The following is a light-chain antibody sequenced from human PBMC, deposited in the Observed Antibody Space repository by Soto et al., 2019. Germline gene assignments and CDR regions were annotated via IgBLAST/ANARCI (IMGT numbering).Light chain of an antibody. CDR3: AAWDDSLSAPV. V-gene: IGLV1-47*01. J-gene: IGLJ1*01. CDR2: RNN. Sequence: QSVLTQPPSASGTPGQRVTISCSGSSSNIGSNYVYWYQQLPGTAPKLLIYRNNQRPSGVPDRFSGSKSGTSASLAISGLRSADEADYYCAAWDDSLSAPVFGTGTKLTVL. CDR1: SSNIGSNY.